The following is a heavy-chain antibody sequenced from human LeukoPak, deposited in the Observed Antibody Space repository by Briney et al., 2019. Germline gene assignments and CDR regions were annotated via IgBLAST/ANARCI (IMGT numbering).Heavy chain of an antibody. CDR3: ARGSDGWFAFDY. D-gene: IGHD6-19*01. CDR2: IYTTGGK. Sequence: RGSLRLSCAASEFTVSSNYMSWVRQAPGKGLEWVSIIYTTGGKYYADSVKGRFTISRDNSKDTLFLQMNSLRAEDTAVYYCARGSDGWFAFDYWGQGILVTVSS. CDR1: EFTVSSNY. V-gene: IGHV3-66*01. J-gene: IGHJ4*02.